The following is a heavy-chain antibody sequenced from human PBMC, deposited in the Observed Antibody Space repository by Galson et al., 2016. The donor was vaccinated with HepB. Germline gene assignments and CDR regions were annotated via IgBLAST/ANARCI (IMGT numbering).Heavy chain of an antibody. V-gene: IGHV1-2*06. CDR2: FNPKTGGT. Sequence: SVKVSCKASGDTFINHLLHWVRQAPGQGLEWMGRFNPKTGGTQLARKFQDRVTVTRDASISTVYMELTNLEPDDTAIYYCSRETFEEKATAYKHYYGMDAWGRGTTVTVSS. J-gene: IGHJ6*02. CDR1: GDTFINHL. D-gene: IGHD5-24*01. CDR3: SRETFEEKATAYKHYYGMDA.